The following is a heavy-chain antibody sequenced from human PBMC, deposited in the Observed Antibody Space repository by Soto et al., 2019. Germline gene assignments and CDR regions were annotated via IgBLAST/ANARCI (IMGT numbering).Heavy chain of an antibody. CDR3: ARWGTTGGLDV. Sequence: QVQLVESGGGVVQPGTSLRVSCVGSGFTFRSYVIHWVRQAPGKGLEWVALTSYDGSDKYYDDSVRGRFTISRDNSRNTVDLXXDSLRLEDTALYYCARWGTTGGLDVWGQGTLVSVX. J-gene: IGHJ1*01. D-gene: IGHD3-16*01. CDR2: TSYDGSDK. V-gene: IGHV3-30*19. CDR1: GFTFRSYV.